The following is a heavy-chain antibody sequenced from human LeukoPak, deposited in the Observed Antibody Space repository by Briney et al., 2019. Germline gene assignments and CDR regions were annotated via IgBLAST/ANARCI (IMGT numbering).Heavy chain of an antibody. CDR3: ARRNYGSPRWFDP. CDR1: GYTFTSYG. D-gene: IGHD3-10*01. J-gene: IGHJ5*02. CDR2: MNPNSGNT. Sequence: GASVKVSCKASGYTFTSYGISWVRQAPGQGLEWMGWMNPNSGNTGYAQKFQGRVTMTRNTSISTAYMELSSLRSEDTAVYYCARRNYGSPRWFDPWGQGTLVTVSS. V-gene: IGHV1-8*02.